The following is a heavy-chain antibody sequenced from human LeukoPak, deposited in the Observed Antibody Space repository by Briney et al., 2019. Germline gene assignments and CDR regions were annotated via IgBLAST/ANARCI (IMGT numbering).Heavy chain of an antibody. CDR1: GGSISSSSYH. CDR2: IYYSGST. J-gene: IGHJ4*02. V-gene: IGHV4-39*01. CDR3: ARPSSGWFPSFDY. Sequence: PSETLSLTCTVSGGSISSSSYHWGWIRQPPGKGLEWIGSIYYSGSTYYNPSLKSRVTTSVDTSKNQFSLKLSSVTAADTAVYYSARPSSGWFPSFDYWGQGTLVTVSS. D-gene: IGHD6-19*01.